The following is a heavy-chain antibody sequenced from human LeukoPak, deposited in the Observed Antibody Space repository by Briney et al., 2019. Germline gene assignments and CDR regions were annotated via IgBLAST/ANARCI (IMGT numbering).Heavy chain of an antibody. V-gene: IGHV4-34*01. CDR2: IDHTGSI. CDR1: AGSFTGYY. CDR3: ARGGYGPGSHYRY. D-gene: IGHD3-10*01. Sequence: SETLSLTCAVNAGSFTGYYWSWIRQPPGKGLERIGEIDHTGSINYNPSLRSRVTISVDTFKNQFSLKLRSVTAADRAIYYCARGGYGPGSHYRYWGQGTLVTVSS. J-gene: IGHJ4*02.